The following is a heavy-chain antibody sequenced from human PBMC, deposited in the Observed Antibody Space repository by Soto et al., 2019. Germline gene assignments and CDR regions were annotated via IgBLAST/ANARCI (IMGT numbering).Heavy chain of an antibody. CDR1: GFAFRHNY. J-gene: IGHJ5*02. CDR2: INTGGSPA. CDR3: ATGGIYYDT. V-gene: IGHV3-11*01. Sequence: RLSCTVSGFAFRHNYLTWIRQAPGKGLEWLSYINTGGSPAYYADSVKGRFTISTDIAKKSLYLQMDSLRADDTGVYYCATGGIYYDTWGQGTLVTVST. D-gene: IGHD1-26*01.